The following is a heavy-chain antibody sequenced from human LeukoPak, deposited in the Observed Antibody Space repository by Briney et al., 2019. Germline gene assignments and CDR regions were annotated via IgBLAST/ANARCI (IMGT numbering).Heavy chain of an antibody. V-gene: IGHV1-46*01. CDR1: GYTFTSYY. CDR2: INPSGGST. D-gene: IGHD3-22*01. J-gene: IGHJ4*02. CDR3: ARNTYYDSSGYYYGQVPYYFDY. Sequence: RVSVKVSCKASGYTFTSYYMHWVRQAPGQGLEWMGIINPSGGSTSYAQKFQGKVTMTRDTSTSTVYMELSSLRSEDTAVYYCARNTYYDSSGYYYGQVPYYFDYWGQGTLVTVSS.